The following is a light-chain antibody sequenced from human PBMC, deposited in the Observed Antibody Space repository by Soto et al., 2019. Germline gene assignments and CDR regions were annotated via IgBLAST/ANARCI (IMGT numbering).Light chain of an antibody. CDR3: QQSFRYRT. CDR1: QSVSGY. CDR2: AAS. Sequence: DIQINHSPSSPSSSVGSRSHPTFPANQSVSGYLNWYRHTPGPAPHLLIYAASSLQSGVPSRFSGSGFGTEFTLTISRLQPEDFATFYCQQSFRYRTFGHGTKVDIK. V-gene: IGKV1-39*01. J-gene: IGKJ1*01.